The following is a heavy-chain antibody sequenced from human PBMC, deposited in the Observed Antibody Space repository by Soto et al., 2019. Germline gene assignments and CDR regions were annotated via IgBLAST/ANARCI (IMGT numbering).Heavy chain of an antibody. V-gene: IGHV6-1*01. D-gene: IGHD4-4*01. CDR1: GDSVSSNSAA. CDR2: TYYRSKWYN. Sequence: SQTLSLICAISGDSVSSNSAAWNWIRQSPSRGLEWLGRTYYRSKWYNNYAGSVKSRITINPDTSKNQFSLQLNSVIPEDTAVYYCARPLWRDDYNWGYFDLWGRGTLVTVSS. J-gene: IGHJ2*01. CDR3: ARPLWRDDYNWGYFDL.